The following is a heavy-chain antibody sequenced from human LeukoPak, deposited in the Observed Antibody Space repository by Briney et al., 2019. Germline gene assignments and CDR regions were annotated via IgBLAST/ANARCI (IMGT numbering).Heavy chain of an antibody. V-gene: IGHV1-18*01. J-gene: IGHJ6*02. CDR2: ISAYNGNT. CDR1: GYTFTSYG. Sequence: ASVKVSCKASGYTFTSYGISWVRQAPGQGLEWMGWISAYNGNTNYAQKLQGRVTMTTDTSTSTAYMELRSLRSDDTAVYYCARDIVVVPAAIYDYCYGMDVWGQGTTVTVSS. D-gene: IGHD2-2*01. CDR3: ARDIVVVPAAIYDYCYGMDV.